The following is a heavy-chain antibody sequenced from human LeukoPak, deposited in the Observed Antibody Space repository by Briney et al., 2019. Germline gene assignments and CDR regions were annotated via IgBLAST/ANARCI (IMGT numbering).Heavy chain of an antibody. D-gene: IGHD2-15*01. V-gene: IGHV4-39*01. CDR3: ARQSPGSGRFDY. CDR2: IYYSGST. J-gene: IGHJ4*02. Sequence: PSETLSLTCTVSGGSISSSSYYWGWIRQPPGKGLEWIGSIYYSGSTYYNPSLKSRVTISVDTSKNQFCLKLSSVTAADTAVYYCARQSPGSGRFDYWGQGTLVTVSS. CDR1: GGSISSSSYY.